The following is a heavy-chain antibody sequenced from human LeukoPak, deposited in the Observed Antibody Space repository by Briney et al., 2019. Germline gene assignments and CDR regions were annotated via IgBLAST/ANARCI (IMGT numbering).Heavy chain of an antibody. Sequence: PSETLSLTCAVYGGSLSGYYWSWIRQPPGKGLEWIGEINHSGSTNYNPSLKSRVTISVDTSKNQFSLKLSSVTAADTAVYYCARGKQCVVVPSARKAFDIWGQGTMVTVSS. CDR2: INHSGST. D-gene: IGHD2-2*01. J-gene: IGHJ3*02. CDR1: GGSLSGYY. V-gene: IGHV4-34*01. CDR3: ARGKQCVVVPSARKAFDI.